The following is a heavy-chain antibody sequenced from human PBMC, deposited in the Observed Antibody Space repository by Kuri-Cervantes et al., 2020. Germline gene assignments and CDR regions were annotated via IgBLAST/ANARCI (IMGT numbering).Heavy chain of an antibody. J-gene: IGHJ4*02. V-gene: IGHV3-13*01. D-gene: IGHD6-19*01. Sequence: GGSLRLSCAASGFTFSSYDIHWVRQATGKGLEWVSAIGTAGDTYYPGSVKGRFTISRENAKNSLYLQMNSLRAGDTAVYYCARVMYSSGWYDYWGQGTLVTVSS. CDR3: ARVMYSSGWYDY. CDR2: IGTAGDT. CDR1: GFTFSSYD.